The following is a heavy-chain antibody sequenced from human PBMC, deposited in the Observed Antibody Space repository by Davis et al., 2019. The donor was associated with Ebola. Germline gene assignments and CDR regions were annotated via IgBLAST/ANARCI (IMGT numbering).Heavy chain of an antibody. Sequence: GESLKISCAASGFTFSSYSMNWVRQAPGKGLEWVSYISSSSSTIYYADSVKGRFTISRDNAKNSLYLQMNSLRDEDTAVYYYARDGPVGAILYGMDVWGQGTTVTVSS. J-gene: IGHJ6*02. CDR3: ARDGPVGAILYGMDV. CDR2: ISSSSSTI. CDR1: GFTFSSYS. D-gene: IGHD1-26*01. V-gene: IGHV3-48*02.